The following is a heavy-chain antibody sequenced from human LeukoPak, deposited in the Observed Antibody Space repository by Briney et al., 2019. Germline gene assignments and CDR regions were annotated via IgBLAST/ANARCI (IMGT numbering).Heavy chain of an antibody. CDR3: ASTVTKQQLQNSEGVSDY. V-gene: IGHV4-59*01. CDR2: IYYSGST. CDR1: GGSISSYY. D-gene: IGHD6-13*01. Sequence: PSETLSLTCTVSGGSISSYYWSWIRQPPGKGLEWIGYIYYSGSTNYNPSLKSRVTISVDTSKNQFSLKLSSVTAEDTAVYYCASTVTKQQLQNSEGVSDYWGQGTLVTVSS. J-gene: IGHJ4*02.